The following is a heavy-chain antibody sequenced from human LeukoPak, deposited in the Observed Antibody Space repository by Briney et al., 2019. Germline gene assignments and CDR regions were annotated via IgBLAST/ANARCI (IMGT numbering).Heavy chain of an antibody. CDR1: GFTFINAW. D-gene: IGHD3-22*01. CDR2: IKSKTDGGTT. V-gene: IGHV3-15*01. Sequence: GGSLRLSCAASGFTFINAWMSWVRQAPGKGLEWVGRIKSKTDGGTTDYAAPVKGRFTVSRDDSKNTLYLQMNSLKTEDTAVYYCTRLYYDSSGYYPYFDYWGQGTLVTVSS. J-gene: IGHJ4*02. CDR3: TRLYYDSSGYYPYFDY.